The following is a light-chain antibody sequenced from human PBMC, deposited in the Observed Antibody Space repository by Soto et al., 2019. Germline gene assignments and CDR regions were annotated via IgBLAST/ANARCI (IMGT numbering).Light chain of an antibody. V-gene: IGKV3-20*01. Sequence: EIVLTQSPGTLSLSPGERATLSCRASETISSSDLAWYQQKPGQTPRLLIYGASSRATGIPDRFSGRGSGTDFTLTISRLEPEDFAVYYCQQYGSSPTWTFGQGTKVEIK. CDR1: ETISSSD. J-gene: IGKJ1*01. CDR3: QQYGSSPTWT. CDR2: GAS.